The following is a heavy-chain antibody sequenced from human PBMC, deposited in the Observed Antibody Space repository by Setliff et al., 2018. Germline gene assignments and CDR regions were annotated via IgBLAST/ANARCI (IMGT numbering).Heavy chain of an antibody. D-gene: IGHD3-22*01. J-gene: IGHJ6*03. CDR2: FSSGGSNGGST. Sequence: SETLSLTCTVSGGSISGFYWNWIRQPQGKELEWIGYFSSGGSNGGSTNYNPYLDNRVTISVDTTKNQFSLEMTSITAADAAVYHCASAMWTGGYYSGDNYYMGVWGKGTTVTVSS. V-gene: IGHV4-59*08. CDR3: ASAMWTGGYYSGDNYYMGV. CDR1: GGSISGFY.